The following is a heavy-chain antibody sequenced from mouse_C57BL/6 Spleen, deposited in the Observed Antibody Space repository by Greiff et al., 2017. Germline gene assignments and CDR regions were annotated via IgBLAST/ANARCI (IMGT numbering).Heavy chain of an antibody. CDR3: AREDYGSSPFAY. J-gene: IGHJ3*01. CDR1: GFTFSSYA. CDR2: ISDGGSYI. V-gene: IGHV5-4*01. Sequence: EVMLVESGGGLVKPGGSLKLSCAASGFTFSSYAMSWVRQTPEKRLEWVATISDGGSYIYYPDNVKGRFTISRDNAKNNLYLQMSHLKSEDTAMYYCAREDYGSSPFAYWGQGTLVTVSA. D-gene: IGHD1-1*01.